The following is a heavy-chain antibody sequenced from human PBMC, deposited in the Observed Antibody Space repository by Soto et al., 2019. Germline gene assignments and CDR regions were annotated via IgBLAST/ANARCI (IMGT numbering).Heavy chain of an antibody. Sequence: GGSLRLSCTASGFTFSNYAMSWVRQAPGKGLEWVSAITRTDSTYYADSVKGRFTISRDNSRNTLYLQMNSLGAEDAALYYCAKALVGEVGATDYWGQGTLVAVSS. V-gene: IGHV3-23*01. J-gene: IGHJ4*02. CDR1: GFTFSNYA. CDR2: ITRTDST. D-gene: IGHD1-26*01. CDR3: AKALVGEVGATDY.